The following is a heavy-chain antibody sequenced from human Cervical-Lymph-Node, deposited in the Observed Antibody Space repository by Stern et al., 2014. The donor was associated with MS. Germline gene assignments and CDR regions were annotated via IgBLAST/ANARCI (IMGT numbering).Heavy chain of an antibody. Sequence: QLQLQESGPGLVKPSETLSLTCTVSGGCISSYYWSWIRQPPGKGLGWIGYIYYSGSTNYNPSLKSRVTISVDTSKNQFSLKLSSVTAADPAVYYFARWVAAEGWFDPWGQGTLVTVSS. CDR1: GGCISSYY. CDR3: ARWVAAEGWFDP. CDR2: IYYSGST. V-gene: IGHV4-59*01. D-gene: IGHD2-15*01. J-gene: IGHJ5*02.